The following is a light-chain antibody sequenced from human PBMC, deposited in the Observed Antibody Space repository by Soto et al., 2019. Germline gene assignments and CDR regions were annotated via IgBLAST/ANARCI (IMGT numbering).Light chain of an antibody. J-gene: IGLJ1*01. V-gene: IGLV1-40*01. CDR3: QSYDSSLSGAEV. Sequence: QSVLTQPPSVSGAPGQRVTISCTGSSSNIGAGHDVHWYQHLPGTAPKLLIYGNSNRPSGVPDRFSGSKSGTSASLAITGLQAEDEDDYYCQSYDSSLSGAEVFGTGTKLTVL. CDR2: GNS. CDR1: SSNIGAGHD.